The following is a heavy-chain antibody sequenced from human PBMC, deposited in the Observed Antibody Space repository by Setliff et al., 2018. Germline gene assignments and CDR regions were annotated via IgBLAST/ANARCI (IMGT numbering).Heavy chain of an antibody. CDR2: INTNTGNP. V-gene: IGHV7-4-1*02. Sequence: ASVKVSCKGSGYTFSTYAIIWMRQAPGQGLEWMGWINTNTGNPSYAQGFTGRFVFSLDTSVSTAYLQVSSLKAEDTAIYYCARGSRFGTIVYRGDYYLDVWGKGTTVTVSS. CDR1: GYTFSTYA. CDR3: ARGSRFGTIVYRGDYYLDV. D-gene: IGHD3-10*01. J-gene: IGHJ6*03.